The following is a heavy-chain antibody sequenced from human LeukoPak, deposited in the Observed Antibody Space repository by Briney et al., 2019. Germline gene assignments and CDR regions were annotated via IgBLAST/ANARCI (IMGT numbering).Heavy chain of an antibody. CDR3: ARDIQLST. Sequence: GESLKISCAASGFTFSDSAMTWVRQAPGKGLEWVSLISFSGDSIYYADSVRGRFTIPRDNSKDTLYLQMNSLRAEDTAIYYCARDIQLSTWGLGTMVTVSS. V-gene: IGHV3-23*01. CDR2: ISFSGDSI. D-gene: IGHD5-24*01. J-gene: IGHJ3*01. CDR1: GFTFSDSA.